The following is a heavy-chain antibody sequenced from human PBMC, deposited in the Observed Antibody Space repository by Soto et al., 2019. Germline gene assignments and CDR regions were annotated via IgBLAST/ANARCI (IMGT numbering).Heavy chain of an antibody. CDR3: ARHEVDTAMQDNWFDP. Sequence: SETLSLTCTVSGGSISSSSYYWGWIRQPPGKGLEWIGGIYYSGNTYYNPSLKSRVTISVDTSKNQFSLKLSSVTAADTALYYCARHEVDTAMQDNWFDPWGQGTLVTVSS. D-gene: IGHD5-18*01. V-gene: IGHV4-39*01. CDR1: GGSISSSSYY. CDR2: IYYSGNT. J-gene: IGHJ5*02.